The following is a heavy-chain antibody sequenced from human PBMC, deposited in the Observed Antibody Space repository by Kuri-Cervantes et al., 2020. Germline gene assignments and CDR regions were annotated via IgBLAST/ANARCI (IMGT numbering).Heavy chain of an antibody. J-gene: IGHJ2*01. CDR3: ARWYSSSWTPRGDWYFDL. CDR2: IYPGDSDT. V-gene: IGHV5-51*01. Sequence: GESLKISCKGSGYRFTSYWIGWVRQMPGKGLEWMGIIYPGDSDTRYSPSFQGQVTISADKSISTAYLQWSSLKASDTAMYYCARWYSSSWTPRGDWYFDLWGRGTLVTVSS. D-gene: IGHD6-13*01. CDR1: GYRFTSYW.